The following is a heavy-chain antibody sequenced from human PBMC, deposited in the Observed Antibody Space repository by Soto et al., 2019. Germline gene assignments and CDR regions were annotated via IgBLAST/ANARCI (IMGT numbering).Heavy chain of an antibody. CDR1: RASIYTYS. V-gene: IGHV4-4*07. D-gene: IGHD1-26*01. J-gene: IGHJ4*02. Sequence: TXATLSLTCTVSRASIYTYSWTWIRQPSGKGLQWIGHIYSSGSANYSPSLKSRVSMSVDSSKNQISLKLSSVTAADTAVYYCATIVGANDYWGQGTLVTVSS. CDR2: IYSSGSA. CDR3: ATIVGANDY.